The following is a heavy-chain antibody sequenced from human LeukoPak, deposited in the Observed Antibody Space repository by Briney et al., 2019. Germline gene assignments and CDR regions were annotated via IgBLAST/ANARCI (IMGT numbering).Heavy chain of an antibody. V-gene: IGHV1-2*02. CDR3: ARHPGKVTNDWYFDL. CDR2: INPNSCGT. D-gene: IGHD4-23*01. CDR1: GYTFTGCY. Sequence: GASAKVSCKASGYTFTGCYMHWVRQCPGQGLEWVGWINPNSCGTNYAQKFQGRVTMTRDTSITTAYMELSRLSSDDTAVYYCARHPGKVTNDWYFDLWGRGTLVTVSS. J-gene: IGHJ2*01.